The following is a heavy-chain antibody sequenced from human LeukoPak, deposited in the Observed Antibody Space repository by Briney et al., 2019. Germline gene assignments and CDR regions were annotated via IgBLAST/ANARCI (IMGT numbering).Heavy chain of an antibody. CDR2: IYATGNT. J-gene: IGHJ6*03. CDR3: ARAGDVVVVPPTAYLPPRYYMDV. Sequence: PSQTLSLTCTVSGGPISRGTYYWSWIRQTAEKGLEWIGRIYATGNTKYNPSLKGRVTISLDTPKNQFSLILTSVTAADTAVYYCARAGDVVVVPPTAYLPPRYYMDVWGKGTSVTVSS. CDR1: GGPISRGTYY. D-gene: IGHD2-2*01. V-gene: IGHV4-61*02.